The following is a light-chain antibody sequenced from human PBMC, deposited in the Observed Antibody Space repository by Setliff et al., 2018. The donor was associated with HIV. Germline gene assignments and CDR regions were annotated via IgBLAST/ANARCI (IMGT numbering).Light chain of an antibody. V-gene: IGLV2-14*01. CDR3: SSYTSSSTYV. CDR2: DVS. Sequence: QSVLTQPASVSGSPGQSITISCTGTSSDAGGYNYVSWYQQHPGKAPKLMISDVSKRPSGVSSRFSGSKSGNTASLTISGLQTEDEADYYCSSYTSSSTYVFGTGTKVTVL. J-gene: IGLJ1*01. CDR1: SSDAGGYNY.